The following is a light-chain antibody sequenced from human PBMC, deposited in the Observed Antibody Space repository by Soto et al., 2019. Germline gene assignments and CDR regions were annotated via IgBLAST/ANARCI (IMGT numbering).Light chain of an antibody. CDR2: EVS. CDR3: SSYTTTSTVI. V-gene: IGLV2-14*01. J-gene: IGLJ2*01. CDR1: SSDVGGYNY. Sequence: QSALTQPASVTGSPGQSITISCTGTSSDVGGYNYVSWYQQHPGKAPKLMIYEVSNRPSGVSNRFSGSKAGNTASLTISGLQAEDEADYDCSSYTTTSTVIFGGETKLTVL.